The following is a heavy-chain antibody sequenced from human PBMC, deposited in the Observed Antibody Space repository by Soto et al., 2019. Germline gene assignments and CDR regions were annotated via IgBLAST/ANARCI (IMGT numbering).Heavy chain of an antibody. V-gene: IGHV4-31*03. J-gene: IGHJ5*02. D-gene: IGHD3-9*01. CDR1: GGSISSGGYY. CDR3: ARELVELSGFRGRNWFDP. Sequence: QVQLQESGPGLVKPSQTLSLTCTVSGGSISSGGYYWSWIRRHPGKGLEWIGYIYYSGSTYYNPSLKSRVTISVDTSKNQFSLKLSSVTAAESAVYYCARELVELSGFRGRNWFDPCGQGTLVTVSS. CDR2: IYYSGST.